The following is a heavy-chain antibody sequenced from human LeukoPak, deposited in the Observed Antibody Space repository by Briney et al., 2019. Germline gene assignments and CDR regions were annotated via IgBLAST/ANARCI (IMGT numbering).Heavy chain of an antibody. Sequence: SGTLSLTCAVSGASISGSDWWSWVRQPPGKGLEWIGEIYHSGSTNYNPSLKSRVTISVDTSKNQFSLKLSSVTAADTAVYYCARHSELFDYWGQGTLVTVSS. CDR1: GASISGSDW. CDR2: IYHSGST. V-gene: IGHV4-4*02. J-gene: IGHJ4*02. D-gene: IGHD1-26*01. CDR3: ARHSELFDY.